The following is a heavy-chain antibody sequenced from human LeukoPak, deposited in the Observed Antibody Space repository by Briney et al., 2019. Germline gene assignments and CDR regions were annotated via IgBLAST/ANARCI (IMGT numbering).Heavy chain of an antibody. V-gene: IGHV3-11*05. J-gene: IGHJ4*02. CDR2: ISSSSSYT. CDR3: ARDSAAATYDFDY. Sequence: GGPLRLSCAASGXTFSDSYMSWIRQAPGKGLEWVSYISSSSSYTNYADSVKGRFTISRDNAKNSLYLQMNSLRAEDTAVYYCARDSAAATYDFDYWGQGTLVTVSS. D-gene: IGHD6-13*01. CDR1: GXTFSDSY.